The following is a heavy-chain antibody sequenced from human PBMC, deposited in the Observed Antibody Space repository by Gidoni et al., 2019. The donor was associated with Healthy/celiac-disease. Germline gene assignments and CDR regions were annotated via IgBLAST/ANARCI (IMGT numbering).Heavy chain of an antibody. V-gene: IGHV4-30-4*01. CDR1: GGSISSGDYY. J-gene: IGHJ6*02. CDR3: AREWGSGLGYYGMDV. Sequence: QVQLQESGPGLVKPSQTLSLTCTVSGGSISSGDYYWIWIRQPPGKGLEWIGYIYYSGSTYYNPSLKSRVTIAVDTSKNQFSLKLSSVTAADTAVYYCAREWGSGLGYYGMDVWGQGTTVTVSS. D-gene: IGHD6-19*01. CDR2: IYYSGST.